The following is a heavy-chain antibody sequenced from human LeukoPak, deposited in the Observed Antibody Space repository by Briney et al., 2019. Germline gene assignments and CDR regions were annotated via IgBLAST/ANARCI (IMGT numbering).Heavy chain of an antibody. J-gene: IGHJ4*02. CDR2: ISSSSSYI. D-gene: IGHD3-10*01. CDR3: ARDGSVVGAFDY. V-gene: IGHV3-21*01. Sequence: GGSLRLSCAASGFTFSSYSTNWVRQAPGKGLEWVSSISSSSSYIYYADPVKGRFTISRDNAKNSLYLQMNSLRAEDTAVYYCARDGSVVGAFDYWGQGTLATVSS. CDR1: GFTFSSYS.